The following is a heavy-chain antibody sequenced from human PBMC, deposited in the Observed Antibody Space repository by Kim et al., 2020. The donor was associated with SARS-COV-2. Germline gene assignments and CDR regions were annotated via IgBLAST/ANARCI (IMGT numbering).Heavy chain of an antibody. D-gene: IGHD2-2*01. J-gene: IGHJ4*02. V-gene: IGHV3-33*05. CDR1: GFTFSSYG. CDR2: ISYDGSNK. Sequence: GGSLRLSCAASGFTFSSYGMHWVRQAPGKGLEWVAVISYDGSNKYYADSVKGRFTISRDNSKNTLYLQMNSLRAEDTAVYYCARDLEYQLLSAPDYWGQGTLVTVSS. CDR3: ARDLEYQLLSAPDY.